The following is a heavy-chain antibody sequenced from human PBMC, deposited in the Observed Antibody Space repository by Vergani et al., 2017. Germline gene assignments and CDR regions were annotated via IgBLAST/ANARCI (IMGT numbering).Heavy chain of an antibody. Sequence: QGQLVESGGGVVQPGRALILPCAASGFTFNQYGMHWVRQAPGKGLEWVAVTWYDGNNKQYADSVKGRFTISRDNSKSTMYLQMNSLRDEDTGVYYCARHLRFLYNRFDPWGQGTLVTVSS. CDR2: TWYDGNNK. CDR1: GFTFNQYG. D-gene: IGHD1-14*01. J-gene: IGHJ5*02. CDR3: ARHLRFLYNRFDP. V-gene: IGHV3-33*01.